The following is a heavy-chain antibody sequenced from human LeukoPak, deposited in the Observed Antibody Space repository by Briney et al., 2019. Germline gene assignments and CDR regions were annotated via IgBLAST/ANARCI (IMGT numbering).Heavy chain of an antibody. CDR3: ARDNRIFTGNPSDAFDI. D-gene: IGHD3-9*01. V-gene: IGHV3-21*01. CDR2: ISSRSSYI. J-gene: IGHJ3*02. CDR1: GSTFSTYD. Sequence: GGSLSLSCAASGSTFSTYDMSWVRQAPGKGLEWVSSISSRSSYICYADSVRGCVTVSRDIPRNSLYLQMNSLRAEATAVYYCARDNRIFTGNPSDAFDIWGQGTMVTVSS.